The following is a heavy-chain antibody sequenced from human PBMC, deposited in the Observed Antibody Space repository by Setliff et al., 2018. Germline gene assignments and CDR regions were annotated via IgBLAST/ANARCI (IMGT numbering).Heavy chain of an antibody. D-gene: IGHD3-22*01. CDR2: IYYSGST. V-gene: IGHV4-39*07. CDR3: ARGPYNIYDRSGYGFTNWFDP. Sequence: SETLSLTCTVSGGSISSSSYYWGWIRQPPGKGLEWIGSIYYSGSTNYNPSLESRVTISVDTSKNQFSLKLSSVTAADTAVYYCARGPYNIYDRSGYGFTNWFDPWGQGILVTVPQ. J-gene: IGHJ5*02. CDR1: GGSISSSSYY.